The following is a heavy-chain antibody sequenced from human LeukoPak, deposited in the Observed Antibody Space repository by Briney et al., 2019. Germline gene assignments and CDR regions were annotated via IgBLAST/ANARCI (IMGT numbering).Heavy chain of an antibody. Sequence: PGRSLRLSCAASGFTFSSYGMHWVRQAPGKGLEWVAVIWYDGSNKYYADSVKGRFTISRVNSKNTLYLQMNSLRAEDTAVYYCARDGGLNWFDPWGQGTLVTVSS. CDR3: ARDGGLNWFDP. V-gene: IGHV3-33*01. D-gene: IGHD3-16*01. CDR1: GFTFSSYG. J-gene: IGHJ5*02. CDR2: IWYDGSNK.